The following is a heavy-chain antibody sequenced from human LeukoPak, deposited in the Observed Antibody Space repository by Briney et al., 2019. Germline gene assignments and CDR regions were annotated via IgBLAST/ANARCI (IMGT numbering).Heavy chain of an antibody. Sequence: SETLSLTCTVSGGSISSYYWSWIRQPPGKGLEWIGYIYYSGSTNYNPSLKSRVTISVDTSKNQFSLKLSPVTAADTAVYYCARLRTGGYYYYGMDVWGQGTTVTVSS. D-gene: IGHD3/OR15-3a*01. CDR1: GGSISSYY. CDR3: ARLRTGGYYYYGMDV. J-gene: IGHJ6*02. V-gene: IGHV4-59*08. CDR2: IYYSGST.